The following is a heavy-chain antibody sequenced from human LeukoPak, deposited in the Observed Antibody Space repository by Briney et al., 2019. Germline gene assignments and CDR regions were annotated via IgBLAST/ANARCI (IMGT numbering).Heavy chain of an antibody. V-gene: IGHV1-18*01. CDR1: GYTFTSYG. CDR3: ARDRGSGWSRYYYYMDV. J-gene: IGHJ6*03. Sequence: ASVKVPCKASGYTFTSYGISWVRQAPGQGLEWMGWISAYNGNTKYAQKLQGRVTMTTDASTSTAYMELRSLRSDDTAVYYCARDRGSGWSRYYYYMDVWGKGTTVTVSS. D-gene: IGHD6-19*01. CDR2: ISAYNGNT.